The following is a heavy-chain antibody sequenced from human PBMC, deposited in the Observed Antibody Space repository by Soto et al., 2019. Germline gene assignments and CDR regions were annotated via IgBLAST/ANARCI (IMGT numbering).Heavy chain of an antibody. J-gene: IGHJ4*02. CDR1: GFTFSSYA. CDR2: ISSNGGST. CDR3: VKTGYSSSWGDY. Sequence: EVQLVESGGGLVQPGGSLRLSCSASGFTFSSYAMHWVRQAPGKGLAYGSAISSNGGSTYYADSVKGRFTISRDNSKNTLYLQMSSLRAEDTAVYYCVKTGYSSSWGDYWGQGTLVTVSS. V-gene: IGHV3-64D*06. D-gene: IGHD6-13*01.